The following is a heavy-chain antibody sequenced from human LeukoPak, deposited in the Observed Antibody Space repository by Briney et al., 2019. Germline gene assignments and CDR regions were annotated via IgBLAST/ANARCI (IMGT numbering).Heavy chain of an antibody. Sequence: ASVKVSCKASGYTFTSYGISWVRQAPGQGLEWMGWISAYSGNTNYAQKLQGRVTMTTDTSTSTAYMELRSLRSDDTAVYYCARELKEDCSGGSCYFDYWGQGTLVTVSS. CDR2: ISAYSGNT. V-gene: IGHV1-18*01. CDR1: GYTFTSYG. D-gene: IGHD2-15*01. J-gene: IGHJ4*02. CDR3: ARELKEDCSGGSCYFDY.